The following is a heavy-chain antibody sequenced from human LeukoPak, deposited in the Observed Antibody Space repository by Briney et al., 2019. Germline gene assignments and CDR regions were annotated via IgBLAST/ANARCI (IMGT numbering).Heavy chain of an antibody. CDR2: IYYRGST. D-gene: IGHD6-19*01. V-gene: IGHV4-39*01. CDR3: ARASIAVAKAFDY. J-gene: IGHJ4*02. Sequence: PSETLSLTCTVSGDSISSSSYYWGWIRQPPGKGLEWIGSIYYRGSTYYNPSPKSRVAISADTSKKQVSLKLSSVTAADTAVYYCARASIAVAKAFDYWGQGTLVTVSS. CDR1: GDSISSSSYY.